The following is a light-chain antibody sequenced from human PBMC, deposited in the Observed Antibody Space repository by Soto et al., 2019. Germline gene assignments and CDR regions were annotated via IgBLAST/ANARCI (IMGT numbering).Light chain of an antibody. J-gene: IGLJ1*01. CDR2: DDG. CDR3: QVWDNASDPHG. V-gene: IGLV3-21*02. CDR1: NLGSKS. Sequence: YGMTQPPSGSGATGQTARITCGGDNLGSKSVHWYQQKPGQAPVLVVYDDGDRPSGIPERFSGSNSGNTATLTISRVAAGDEADYYCQVWDNASDPHGFGT.